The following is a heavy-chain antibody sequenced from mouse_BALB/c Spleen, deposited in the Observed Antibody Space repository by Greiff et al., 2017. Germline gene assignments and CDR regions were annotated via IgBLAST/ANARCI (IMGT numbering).Heavy chain of an antibody. CDR1: GFTFSSFG. V-gene: IGHV5-17*02. Sequence: DVHLVESGGGLVQPGGSRKLSCAASGFTFSSFGMHWVRQAPEKGLEWVAYISIGSSTIYYADTVKGRFTISRDNPKNTLFLQMTSLRSEDTAMYYCARSDDYDVGYAMDYWGQGTSVTVSS. CDR2: ISIGSSTI. D-gene: IGHD2-4*01. CDR3: ARSDDYDVGYAMDY. J-gene: IGHJ4*01.